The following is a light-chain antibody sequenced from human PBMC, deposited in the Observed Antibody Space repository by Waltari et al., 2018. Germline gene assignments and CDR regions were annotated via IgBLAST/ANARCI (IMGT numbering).Light chain of an antibody. J-gene: IGKJ4*01. CDR1: QSVNCY. Sequence: EIVLTQSPATLSLSPGERATLPCRASQSVNCYLAWYQQRPGQAPRLLIFDTSNRATGIPARFSGSGSETDFTLTISSLEPDDSAVYYCQQRRNWPLTFGGGTKVEIK. CDR2: DTS. CDR3: QQRRNWPLT. V-gene: IGKV3-11*01.